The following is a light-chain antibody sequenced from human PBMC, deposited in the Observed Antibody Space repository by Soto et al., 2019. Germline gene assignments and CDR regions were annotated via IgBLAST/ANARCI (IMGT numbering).Light chain of an antibody. CDR2: DVN. Sequence: QSALTQPASVSGSPGQSITISCTGTSSDVGRYNFVSWYQHHPGKAPKLMIYDVNNRPSGVSNRFSGSKSGNTASLTISGLQAEDEAVYYCSSYASNRDVLFGGGTKLTVL. CDR3: SSYASNRDVL. CDR1: SSDVGRYNF. J-gene: IGLJ2*01. V-gene: IGLV2-14*03.